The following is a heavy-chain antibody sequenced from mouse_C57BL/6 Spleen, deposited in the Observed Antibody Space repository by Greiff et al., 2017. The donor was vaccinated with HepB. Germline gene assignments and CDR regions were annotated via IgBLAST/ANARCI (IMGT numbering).Heavy chain of an antibody. V-gene: IGHV1-52*01. CDR3: ARSIHYYGSSPWFAY. D-gene: IGHD1-1*01. Sequence: QVQLQQPGAELVRPGSSVKLSCKASGYTFTSYWMHWVKQRPIQGLEWIGNIDPSDSETHYNQKFKDKATLTVDKSSSTAYMQLSSLTSEDSAVYYCARSIHYYGSSPWFAYWGQGTLVTVSA. CDR2: IDPSDSET. CDR1: GYTFTSYW. J-gene: IGHJ3*01.